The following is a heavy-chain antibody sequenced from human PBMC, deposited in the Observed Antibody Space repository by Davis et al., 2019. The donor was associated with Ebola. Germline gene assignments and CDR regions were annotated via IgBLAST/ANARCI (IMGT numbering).Heavy chain of an antibody. Sequence: PSETLSLTCTVSGGSISSYYWSWIRQPPGKGLEWIGYIYYSGSTNYNPSLKSRVTISVDTSKNQFSLKLSSVTAADTAVYYCASAERAFYFDYWGQGTLVTVSS. V-gene: IGHV4-59*01. CDR1: GGSISSYY. J-gene: IGHJ4*02. CDR2: IYYSGST. CDR3: ASAERAFYFDY.